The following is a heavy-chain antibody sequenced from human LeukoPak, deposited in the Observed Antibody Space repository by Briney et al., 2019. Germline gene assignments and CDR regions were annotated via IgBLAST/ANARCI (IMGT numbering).Heavy chain of an antibody. J-gene: IGHJ4*02. CDR2: IIPILGIA. Sequence: GASVKVSCKASGGTFSSYAISWVRQAPGQGLEWMGRIIPILGIANYAQKFQGRVTITADKSTSTAYMELSSLRSEDTAVYYCASGTRDGYNFAVYFDYWGQGTLVTVSS. CDR1: GGTFSSYA. V-gene: IGHV1-69*04. CDR3: ASGTRDGYNFAVYFDY. D-gene: IGHD5-24*01.